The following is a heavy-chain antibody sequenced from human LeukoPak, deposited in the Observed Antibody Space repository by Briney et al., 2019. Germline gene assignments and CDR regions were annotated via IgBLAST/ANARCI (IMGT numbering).Heavy chain of an antibody. CDR1: GGSFSGYY. D-gene: IGHD1-26*01. CDR3: ARDVSGATYFDY. Sequence: PSETLSLTCAVYGGSFSGYYWSWIRQPPGKGLEWIGSISHSGSNFYSPSLKSHVTISIDMSKNQFSLEVRSVTAADTAIYYCARDVSGATYFDYWGQGTLVTVSS. J-gene: IGHJ4*02. V-gene: IGHV4-34*01. CDR2: ISHSGSN.